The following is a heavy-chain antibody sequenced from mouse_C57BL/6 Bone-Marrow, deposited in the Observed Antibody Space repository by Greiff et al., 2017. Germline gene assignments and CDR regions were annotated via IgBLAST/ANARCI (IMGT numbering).Heavy chain of an antibody. CDR2: INPGGGGT. CDR3: ASQLQTFYAMDY. CDR1: GYAFTNYL. V-gene: IGHV1-54*01. Sequence: VQLVESGAELVRPGTSVKVSCKASGYAFTNYLLEWVNQRPGQGLEWIGVINPGGGGTNYNEMFTGKATLTADTSCRTSFIQLSSPTSEDSAVYFCASQLQTFYAMDYWGQGTSVTVSS. D-gene: IGHD2-1*01. J-gene: IGHJ4*01.